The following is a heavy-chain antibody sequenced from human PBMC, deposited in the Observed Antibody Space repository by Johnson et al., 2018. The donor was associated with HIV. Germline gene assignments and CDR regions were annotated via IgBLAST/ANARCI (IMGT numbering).Heavy chain of an antibody. V-gene: IGHV3-11*01. Sequence: QVQLVESGGGLIQPGGSLRLSCAASGFTVSSNYMSWIRQTPGKGLEWVAYISSSGGTIYYADSVQGRFSISRDNAKNSLYLQMNSLRAEDTALYYCARVAVSTAAGGVPLDIWGPGTMVTVSA. CDR2: ISSSGGTI. CDR1: GFTVSSNY. CDR3: ARVAVSTAAGGVPLDI. D-gene: IGHD2-2*01. J-gene: IGHJ3*02.